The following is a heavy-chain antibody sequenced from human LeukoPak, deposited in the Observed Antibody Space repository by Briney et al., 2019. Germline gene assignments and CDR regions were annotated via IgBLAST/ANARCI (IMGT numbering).Heavy chain of an antibody. D-gene: IGHD5-24*01. J-gene: IGHJ4*02. CDR3: ATTAGHGYSDY. V-gene: IGHV4-61*08. CDR2: INYSGST. Sequence: PSETLSLTCTVSGGSISSGGYYWSWIRQPPGKGLEWIGYINYSGSTNYNPSLKSRVTISLDTSKNQFSLKLSSVTAADTAVYYCATTAGHGYSDYWGQGTLVTVSS. CDR1: GGSISSGGYY.